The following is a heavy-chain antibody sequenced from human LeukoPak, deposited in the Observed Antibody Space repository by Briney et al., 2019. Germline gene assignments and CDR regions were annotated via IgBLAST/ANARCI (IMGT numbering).Heavy chain of an antibody. J-gene: IGHJ4*02. CDR2: ITNDGSST. Sequence: GGSLRLSCAASGLTFSSHWMHWVRQAPGKGLVWVSRITNDGSSTSYADSVKGRFTISRDNAKNTLYLQMNSLRAEDTAVYYCARVRPYYDSSGYRMYYFDYWGQGTLVTVSS. CDR3: ARVRPYYDSSGYRMYYFDY. D-gene: IGHD3-22*01. CDR1: GLTFSSHW. V-gene: IGHV3-74*01.